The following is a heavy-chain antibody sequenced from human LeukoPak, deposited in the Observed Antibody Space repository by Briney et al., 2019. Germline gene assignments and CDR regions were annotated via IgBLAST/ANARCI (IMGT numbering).Heavy chain of an antibody. V-gene: IGHV3-23*01. D-gene: IGHD5-12*01. CDR2: LIGSSGST. Sequence: GGSLRLSCAASGFTSTKYAMNWVRQAPGKGLEWVSVLIGSSGSTDYADSVKGRFTMSRDISKNTLFLQMNSLRAEDTAIYYCAKGAYDYIEIAYFDSWGQGTLVTVSS. CDR1: GFTSTKYA. CDR3: AKGAYDYIEIAYFDS. J-gene: IGHJ4*02.